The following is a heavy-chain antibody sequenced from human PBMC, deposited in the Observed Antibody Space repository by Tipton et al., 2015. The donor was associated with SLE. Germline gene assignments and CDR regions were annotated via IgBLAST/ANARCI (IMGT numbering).Heavy chain of an antibody. V-gene: IGHV4-34*01. CDR3: ARGGDCTNGVCYPY. D-gene: IGHD2-8*01. CDR2: INHSGST. J-gene: IGHJ4*02. Sequence: TLSLTCTVSGGSISSHYWSWIRQPPGKGLEWIGEINHSGSTNYNPSLKSRVTISVDTSKNQFSLKLSSVTAADTAVYYCARGGDCTNGVCYPYWGQGTLVTVSS. CDR1: GGSISSHY.